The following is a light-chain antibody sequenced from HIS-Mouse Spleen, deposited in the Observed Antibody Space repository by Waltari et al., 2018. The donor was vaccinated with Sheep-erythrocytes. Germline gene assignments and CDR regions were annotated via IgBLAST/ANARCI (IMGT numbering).Light chain of an antibody. CDR3: CSYAGSSTPWV. V-gene: IGLV2-23*01. CDR1: SSDVGSYNL. J-gene: IGLJ3*02. CDR2: EGS. Sequence: QSALTQPASVSGSPVQSITISCTGTSSDVGSYNLVSWYQQNPGKAPKLMIYEGSKGPSGVSNRFSGSQSGNTASLTISGLQAEDEADYYCCSYAGSSTPWVFGGGTKLTVL.